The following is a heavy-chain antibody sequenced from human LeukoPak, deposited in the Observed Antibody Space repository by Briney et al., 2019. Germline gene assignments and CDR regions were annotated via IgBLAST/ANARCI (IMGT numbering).Heavy chain of an antibody. Sequence: SETLSLTCTVSGGSISSSSYYWGWIRQPPGKGLEWIGSIYYSGSTYYNPSLRSRVTISVDTSKNQFSLKLSSVTAADTAVYYCVLDHYYYYYMDVWGKGTTVTVSS. J-gene: IGHJ6*03. CDR3: VLDHYYYYYMDV. V-gene: IGHV4-39*01. CDR2: IYYSGST. D-gene: IGHD1-1*01. CDR1: GGSISSSSYY.